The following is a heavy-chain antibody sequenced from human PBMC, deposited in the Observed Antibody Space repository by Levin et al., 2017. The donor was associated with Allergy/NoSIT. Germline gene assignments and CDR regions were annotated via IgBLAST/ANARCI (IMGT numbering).Heavy chain of an antibody. CDR2: INHSGST. CDR1: GGSFSGYY. V-gene: IGHV4-34*01. J-gene: IGHJ4*02. D-gene: IGHD3-10*01. Sequence: SQTLSLTCAVYGGSFSGYYWSWIRQPPGKGLEWIGEINHSGSTNYNPSLKSRVTISVDTSKNQFSLKLSSVTAADTAVYYCARGVRYYGSGSYYNWGQGTLVTVSS. CDR3: ARGVRYYGSGSYYN.